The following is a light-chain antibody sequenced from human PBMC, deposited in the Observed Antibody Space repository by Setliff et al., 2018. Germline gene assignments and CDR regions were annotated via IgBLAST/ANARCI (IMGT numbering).Light chain of an antibody. CDR3: TSYAGSNNYV. V-gene: IGLV2-8*01. J-gene: IGLJ1*01. CDR1: SSDVGGYNY. Sequence: LAQPPSASGSPGQSVTISCTGTSSDVGGYNYVSWYQQHPGKAPKLMIYEVSKRPSGVPDRFSGSKSGNTASLTVSGLQAEDEADYYCTSYAGSNNYVFGTGTKVTVL. CDR2: EVS.